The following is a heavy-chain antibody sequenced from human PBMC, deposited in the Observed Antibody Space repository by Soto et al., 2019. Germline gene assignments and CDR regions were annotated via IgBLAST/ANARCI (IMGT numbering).Heavy chain of an antibody. CDR1: GFTFSDYA. CDR3: AKGGRQWLVTSDFNY. CDR2: VSHDGRNT. J-gene: IGHJ4*02. D-gene: IGHD6-19*01. Sequence: VQLVESGGGVVQPGRSLRLSCAASGFTFSDYAMHWVRQAPGKGLEWVAVVSHDGRNTHYADSVKGRFTISRDSYKNTVSLEMTSLRAEDTAGYYWAKGGRQWLVTSDFNYWGQGALVTVSS. V-gene: IGHV3-30*18.